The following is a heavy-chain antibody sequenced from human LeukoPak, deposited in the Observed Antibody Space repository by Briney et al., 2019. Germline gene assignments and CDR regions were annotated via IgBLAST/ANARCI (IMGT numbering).Heavy chain of an antibody. Sequence: GGSLRLSCAASGFSFSDYDMHWVRQAPGKGLEWVTFIRYDGTNTYADSVKGRLTISRDNSKNTVYLQMNSLRTEDTALYYCAENRWGSVATPDSWGQGTLVTVSS. CDR3: AENRWGSVATPDS. CDR2: IRYDGTNT. CDR1: GFSFSDYD. D-gene: IGHD5-12*01. V-gene: IGHV3-30*02. J-gene: IGHJ4*02.